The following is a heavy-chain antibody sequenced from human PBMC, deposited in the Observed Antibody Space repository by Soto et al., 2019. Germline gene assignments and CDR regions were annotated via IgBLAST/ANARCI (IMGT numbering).Heavy chain of an antibody. V-gene: IGHV4-38-2*02. D-gene: IGHD3-22*01. CDR3: ARENYYDGSGYYYYFDY. CDR1: GYSISSDYS. CDR2: IFHSGST. J-gene: IGHJ4*01. Sequence: SETLSLTCAVSGYSISSDYSWGWIRQPPGKGLEWLGSIFHSGSTYYNPSLKSRVTISLDTSQNHFSLKLSSVTAADTAVYYCARENYYDGSGYYYYFDYWRHGTLVTVPS.